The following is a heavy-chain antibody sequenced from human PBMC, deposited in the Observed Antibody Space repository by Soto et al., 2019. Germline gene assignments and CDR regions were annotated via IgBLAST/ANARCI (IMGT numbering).Heavy chain of an antibody. J-gene: IGHJ6*02. CDR2: ISSSSSYI. CDR1: GFTFSSYS. D-gene: IGHD3-3*01. Sequence: GGSLRLSCAASGFTFSSYSMNWVRQAPGKGLEWVSSISSSSSYIYYADSVKGRFTISRDNAKNSLYLQMNSLRAEDTAVYYCARDQANERFLEWLPHAYYYYYGMDVWGQGTTVTVSS. CDR3: ARDQANERFLEWLPHAYYYYYGMDV. V-gene: IGHV3-21*01.